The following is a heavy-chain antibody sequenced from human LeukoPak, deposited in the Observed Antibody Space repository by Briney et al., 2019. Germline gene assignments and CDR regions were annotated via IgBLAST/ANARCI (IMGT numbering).Heavy chain of an antibody. CDR3: AKSYSGSYLVDY. CDR2: ISSSGSTI. Sequence: GGSLRLSCAASGFTFSDYYMSWIRQAPGKGLEWVSYISSSGSTIYYADSVKGRFTISRDNSKNTLYLQMNSMRAEDTAVYYCAKSYSGSYLVDYWGQGTLVTVSS. J-gene: IGHJ4*02. CDR1: GFTFSDYY. V-gene: IGHV3-11*01. D-gene: IGHD1-26*01.